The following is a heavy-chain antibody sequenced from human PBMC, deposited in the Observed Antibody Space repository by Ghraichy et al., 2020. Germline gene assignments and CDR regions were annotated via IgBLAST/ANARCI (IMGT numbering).Heavy chain of an antibody. CDR3: ARDIKSSSWSYFYYAMDV. V-gene: IGHV3-30-3*01. J-gene: IGHJ6*02. CDR2: ISHDGGSK. D-gene: IGHD6-13*01. CDR1: GFTFSTYS. Sequence: GESLNISCAASGFTFSTYSMHWVRQAPGKGLEWLGVISHDGGSKYYSASVKGRFTFSRDNSKNTVYLQMNSLRLDDTAEYYCARDIKSSSWSYFYYAMDVWGQGTTVTVSS.